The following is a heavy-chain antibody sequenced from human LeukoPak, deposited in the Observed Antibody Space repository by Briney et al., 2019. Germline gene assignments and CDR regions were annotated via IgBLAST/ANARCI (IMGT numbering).Heavy chain of an antibody. Sequence: SETLSLTCAVYGGSFSGYYWSWIRQPPGKGLEWIGYIYYSGSTNYNPSLKSRVTISVDTSKNQFSLKLSSVTAADTAVYYCAMTYYYDSSMGAFDIWGQGTMVTVSS. CDR1: GGSFSGYY. D-gene: IGHD3-22*01. J-gene: IGHJ3*02. CDR2: IYYSGST. V-gene: IGHV4-59*08. CDR3: AMTYYYDSSMGAFDI.